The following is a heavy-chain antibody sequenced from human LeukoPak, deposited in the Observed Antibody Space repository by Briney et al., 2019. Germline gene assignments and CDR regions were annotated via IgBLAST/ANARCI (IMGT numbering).Heavy chain of an antibody. D-gene: IGHD6-13*01. V-gene: IGHV3-23*01. Sequence: GGSLRLSCAASGFTFSSYAMSWVRQAPGKGLEWVSTISGSGGRTNYADSVKGRFTISRDNSKNTLYLQMNNLRAEDTAVYFCAKGPSNSSWYGRVSWGQGILVTVSS. CDR2: ISGSGGRT. CDR1: GFTFSSYA. CDR3: AKGPSNSSWYGRVS. J-gene: IGHJ5*02.